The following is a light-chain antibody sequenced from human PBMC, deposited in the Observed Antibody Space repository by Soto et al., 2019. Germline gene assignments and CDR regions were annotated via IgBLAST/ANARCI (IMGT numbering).Light chain of an antibody. V-gene: IGKV1-5*01. CDR2: GAS. CDR1: QSIGRW. J-gene: IGKJ5*01. CDR3: LQDYNYPIT. Sequence: DIQMTLSPSTLSAFVGDRVTITCRASQSIGRWLAWYQQKPGKAPKLLIYGASTLQSGVPSRFSGSGSGTEFTLTISSLQPEDFATYYCLQDYNYPITFGQGTRLEIK.